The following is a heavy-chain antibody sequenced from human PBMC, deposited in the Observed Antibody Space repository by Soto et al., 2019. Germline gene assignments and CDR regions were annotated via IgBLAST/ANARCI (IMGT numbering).Heavy chain of an antibody. CDR1: GYTFTSYG. CDR2: ISAYNGNT. D-gene: IGHD2-2*01. J-gene: IGHJ4*02. CDR3: ARDREDIVAVPAATEFDY. Sequence: GASVKVSCKASGYTFTSYGISWVRQAPGQGLEWMGWISAYNGNTNYAQKLQGRVTMTTDTSTSTAYMELRSLRSDDTAVYYCARDREDIVAVPAATEFDYWGQGTLVTVS. V-gene: IGHV1-18*01.